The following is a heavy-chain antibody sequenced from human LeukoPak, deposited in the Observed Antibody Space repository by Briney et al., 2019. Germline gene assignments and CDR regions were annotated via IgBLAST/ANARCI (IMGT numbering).Heavy chain of an antibody. CDR2: ITASGTAM. CDR1: GGSFSGYY. Sequence: LSLTCAVYGGSFSGYYWSWIRQPPGKGLEWVSHITASGTAMFYADSVKGRFTISRDNAKNSLYLQMNSLRDEDTAVYYCASSGSYRFDYWGQGTLVTVSS. CDR3: ASSGSYRFDY. J-gene: IGHJ4*02. V-gene: IGHV3-11*04. D-gene: IGHD1-26*01.